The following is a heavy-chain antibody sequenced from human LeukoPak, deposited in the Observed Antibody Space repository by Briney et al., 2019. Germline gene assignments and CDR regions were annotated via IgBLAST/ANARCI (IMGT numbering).Heavy chain of an antibody. D-gene: IGHD6-6*01. CDR1: GFTFSTYA. V-gene: IGHV3-23*01. J-gene: IGHJ5*02. Sequence: GGSLRLSCAASGFTFSTYAMSWVRQAPGKGLEWVSAISGSGGSTYYADSVKGRFTISRDNSKNTLYLQMNSLRAGDTAVYYCAKDCIAARPLPFGWFDPWGQGTLVTVSS. CDR2: ISGSGGST. CDR3: AKDCIAARPLPFGWFDP.